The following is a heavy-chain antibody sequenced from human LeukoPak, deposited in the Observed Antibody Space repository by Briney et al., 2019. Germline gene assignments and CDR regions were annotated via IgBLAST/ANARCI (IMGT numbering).Heavy chain of an antibody. CDR3: ATGKDRSGYYYSLDY. D-gene: IGHD3-22*01. V-gene: IGHV1-69*01. J-gene: IGHJ4*02. CDR2: IIPIFGTA. Sequence: SVKVSCKASGGTFSSYAISWVRQAPGQGLEWMGGIIPIFGTANYAQKFQGRATISADLATATAYMELSSLTSEDTSVYYCATGKDRSGYYYSLDYWGQGTLVAVSS. CDR1: GGTFSSYA.